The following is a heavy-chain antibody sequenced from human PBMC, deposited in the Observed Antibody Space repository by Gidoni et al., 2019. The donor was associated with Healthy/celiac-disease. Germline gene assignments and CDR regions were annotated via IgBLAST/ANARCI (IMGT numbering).Heavy chain of an antibody. Sequence: QVQLVESGGGVVQPGRSLRLSCAASGFTFRSYAMHWVRQAPGKGLEGVAVISYDGSNKYYADSVKGRFTISRDNSKNTLYLQMNSRRAEDTAVYYCASQRGMVRGAFDYWGQGTLVTVSA. CDR3: ASQRGMVRGAFDY. V-gene: IGHV3-30*04. J-gene: IGHJ4*02. CDR2: ISYDGSNK. CDR1: GFTFRSYA. D-gene: IGHD3-10*01.